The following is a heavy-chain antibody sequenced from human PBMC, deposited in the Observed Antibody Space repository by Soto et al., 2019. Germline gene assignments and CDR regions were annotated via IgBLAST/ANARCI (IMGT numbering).Heavy chain of an antibody. V-gene: IGHV5-51*01. D-gene: IGHD6-13*01. CDR3: ARHVGSSSSLSYYYGMDV. Sequence: PGESLKISCMGSGYKVSTWHNFTTYWIAWVRQMPGKGLEWMGIIYPGDSDTRYSPSFQGQVTISADKSISTAYLQWSSLKASDTAMYYCARHVGSSSSLSYYYGMDVWGQGTTVTVSS. J-gene: IGHJ6*02. CDR2: IYPGDSDT. CDR1: GYKVSTWHNFTTYW.